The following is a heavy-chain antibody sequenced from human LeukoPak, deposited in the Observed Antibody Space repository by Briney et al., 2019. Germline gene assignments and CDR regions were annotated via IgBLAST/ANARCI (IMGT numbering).Heavy chain of an antibody. V-gene: IGHV4-39*07. CDR1: GGSISSYY. D-gene: IGHD3-3*01. J-gene: IGHJ4*02. CDR2: IYYSGST. CDR3: ARDRDDFWSGYHHFDY. Sequence: SETLSLTCTVSGGSISSYYWGWIRQPPGKGLEWIGSIYYSGSTYYNPSLKSRVTISVDTSKNQFSLKLSSVTAADTAVYYCARDRDDFWSGYHHFDYWGQGTLVTVSS.